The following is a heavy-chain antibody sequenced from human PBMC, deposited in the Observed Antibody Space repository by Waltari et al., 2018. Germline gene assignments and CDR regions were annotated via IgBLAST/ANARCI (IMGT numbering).Heavy chain of an antibody. J-gene: IGHJ4*02. CDR3: ARGIGFDY. Sequence: QVQLVESGGGVVQPGRSLRLSCAASGFPFSSYGWHWVRQAPGKGLEWVAVIWYDGSNKYYADSVKGRFTISRDNSKNTLYLQMNSLRAEDTAVYYCARGIGFDYWGQGTLVTVSS. CDR2: IWYDGSNK. CDR1: GFPFSSYG. D-gene: IGHD6-13*01. V-gene: IGHV3-33*01.